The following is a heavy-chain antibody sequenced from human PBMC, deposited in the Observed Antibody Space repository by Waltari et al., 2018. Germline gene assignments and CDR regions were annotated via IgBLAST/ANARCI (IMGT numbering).Heavy chain of an antibody. D-gene: IGHD6-13*01. V-gene: IGHV1-69*01. CDR3: ARVGGIAAADNWFDP. CDR1: GYTFPGYY. Sequence: QVQLVQSGAEVKNPGASVKVSCTASGYTFPGYYMHWVRQATGQGLEWMGRINPIFGTANYAQKFQGRVTITADESTSTAYMELSSLRSEDTAVYYCARVGGIAAADNWFDPWGQGTLVTVSS. J-gene: IGHJ5*02. CDR2: INPIFGTA.